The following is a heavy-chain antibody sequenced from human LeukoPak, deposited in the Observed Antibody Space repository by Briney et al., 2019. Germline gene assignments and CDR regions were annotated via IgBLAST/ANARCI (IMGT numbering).Heavy chain of an antibody. V-gene: IGHV3-74*01. CDR1: GFTFSNYW. D-gene: IGHD3-3*01. Sequence: PGGSLRLSCAASGFTFSNYWMHWVRQAPGKGLVWVSRINSDGINTSYADSVKGRFTISRDNAKNSLYLQMNSLRAEDTALYYCARAITIFGVVINYHDAFDIWGQGTMVTVSS. CDR3: ARAITIFGVVINYHDAFDI. J-gene: IGHJ3*02. CDR2: INSDGINT.